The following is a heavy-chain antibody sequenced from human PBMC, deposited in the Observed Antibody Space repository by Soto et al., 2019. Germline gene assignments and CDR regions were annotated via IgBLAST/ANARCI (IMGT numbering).Heavy chain of an antibody. V-gene: IGHV4-59*01. CDR1: GGSISSYY. CDR3: ARSYSSYVLYWFDP. Sequence: SETLSLTCTVSGGSISSYYWSWIRQHPGKGLEWIGYIYYSGSTSYSPSLKSRVTISVDTSKNQFSLKLSSVTAADTAVYYCARSYSSYVLYWFDPWGQGTLVTVSS. J-gene: IGHJ5*02. D-gene: IGHD6-6*01. CDR2: IYYSGST.